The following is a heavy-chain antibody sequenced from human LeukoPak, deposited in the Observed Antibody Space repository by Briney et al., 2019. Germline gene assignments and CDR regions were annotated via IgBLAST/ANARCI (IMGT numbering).Heavy chain of an antibody. Sequence: GGSLRLSCAASGFTFSSYSMNWVRQAPGKGLEWVSYISSSSSTLYYADSVKGRFTISRDNAKNSLYLQMNSLRAEDTAVYYCARDYYDSSGTGLDYWGQGILVTVSS. CDR1: GFTFSSYS. J-gene: IGHJ4*02. CDR3: ARDYYDSSGTGLDY. V-gene: IGHV3-48*04. D-gene: IGHD3-22*01. CDR2: ISSSSSTL.